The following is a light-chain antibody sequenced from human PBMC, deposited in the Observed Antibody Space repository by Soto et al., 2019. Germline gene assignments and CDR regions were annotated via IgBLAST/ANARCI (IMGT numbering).Light chain of an antibody. CDR1: QTISSW. Sequence: DIQMTQSPSTLSGSVGDRVTITCRASQTISSWLAWYQQKPGKAPKLLIYKASTLKSGVPSRFSGSGSGTEFTLTISSLQPDDFATYYCQQGYSTTPITFGQGTRVEIK. J-gene: IGKJ5*01. CDR3: QQGYSTTPIT. CDR2: KAS. V-gene: IGKV1-5*03.